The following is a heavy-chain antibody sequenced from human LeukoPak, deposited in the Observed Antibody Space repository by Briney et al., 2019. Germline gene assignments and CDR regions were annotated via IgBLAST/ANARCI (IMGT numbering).Heavy chain of an antibody. V-gene: IGHV3-21*06. D-gene: IGHD5-18*01. CDR3: AGGYSFGFKTIDY. CDR1: GFTLSSYN. CDR2: ISSSGSYI. J-gene: IGHJ4*02. Sequence: GGSLRLSCAASGFTLSSYNMNWVRQAPGKGLEWVSSISSSGSYIYYADLVKGRFTISRDNAENSLYLQMNSLRAEDTAVYYYAGGYSFGFKTIDYWGQGTLVTVSS.